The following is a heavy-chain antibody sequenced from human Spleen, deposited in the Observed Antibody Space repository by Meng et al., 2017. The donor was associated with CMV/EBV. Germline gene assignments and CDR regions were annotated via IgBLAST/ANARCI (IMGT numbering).Heavy chain of an antibody. V-gene: IGHV3-13*01. D-gene: IGHD4-23*01. Sequence: GESLKISCAASGFNFSRYDMHWVRQGTGKGLEWVSGIGTAGDTYYPDSVKGRFTISRENARNSLHLQMNSLRAGDTAVYYCARMPVPVGYYYYGMDVWGQGTTVTVSS. CDR3: ARMPVPVGYYYYGMDV. J-gene: IGHJ6*02. CDR2: IGTAGDT. CDR1: GFNFSRYD.